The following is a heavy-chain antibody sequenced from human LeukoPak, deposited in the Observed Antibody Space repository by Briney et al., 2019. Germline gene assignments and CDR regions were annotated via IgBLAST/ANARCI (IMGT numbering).Heavy chain of an antibody. V-gene: IGHV1-18*04. J-gene: IGHJ6*04. CDR2: ISAYNGNT. CDR1: GYTFTSYG. D-gene: IGHD4-23*01. CDR3: ARDQGTRWYYYGMDV. Sequence: ASVKVSCKASGYTFTSYGISWVRQAPGRGLEWMGWISAYNGNTNYAQKLQGRVTMTTDTSTSTAYMELRSLRSDDTAVYYCARDQGTRWYYYGMDVWAKGPRSPSPQ.